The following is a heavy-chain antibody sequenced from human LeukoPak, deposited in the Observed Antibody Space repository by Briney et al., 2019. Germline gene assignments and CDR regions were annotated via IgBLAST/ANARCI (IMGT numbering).Heavy chain of an antibody. J-gene: IGHJ6*02. CDR1: GGSISSGSFY. Sequence: SETLSLTCTVSGGSISSGSFYWGWIRQPPGKGLEWIGSIYYRGSTFYNPSLTSRVTMSVDTPKNQLSLRLSSVTAADTAVYYCATAPILRGEGGEHYKYGMDVWGQGTTVIVSS. D-gene: IGHD2-2*02. CDR2: IYYRGST. V-gene: IGHV4-39*01. CDR3: ATAPILRGEGGEHYKYGMDV.